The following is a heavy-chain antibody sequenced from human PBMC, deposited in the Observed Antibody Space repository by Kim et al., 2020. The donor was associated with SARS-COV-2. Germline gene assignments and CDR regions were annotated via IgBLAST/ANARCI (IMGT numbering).Heavy chain of an antibody. CDR2: ISYDGSNK. J-gene: IGHJ6*02. Sequence: GGSLRLSCAASGFTFSSYGMHWVRQAPGKGLEWVAVISYDGSNKYYADSVKGRFTISRDNSKNTLYLQMNSLRAEDTAVYYCAKDGHSPLWFGEVYGMDVWGQGTTVTVSS. V-gene: IGHV3-30*18. CDR3: AKDGHSPLWFGEVYGMDV. CDR1: GFTFSSYG. D-gene: IGHD3-10*01.